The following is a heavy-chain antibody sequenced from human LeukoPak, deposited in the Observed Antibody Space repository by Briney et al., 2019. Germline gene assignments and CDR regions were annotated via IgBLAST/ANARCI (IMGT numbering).Heavy chain of an antibody. CDR1: DASVTTYS. Sequence: NSSETLSLTCTVSDASVTTYSWSWLRQPAGKGLEWIGRVYSSGATKYNPSLKSRVTISADTSKNQFSLKLPSVTAADTAVYYCARDHYGSGSYKAYLDYWGHGIQVTVSS. D-gene: IGHD3-10*01. CDR3: ARDHYGSGSYKAYLDY. V-gene: IGHV4-4*07. J-gene: IGHJ4*01. CDR2: VYSSGAT.